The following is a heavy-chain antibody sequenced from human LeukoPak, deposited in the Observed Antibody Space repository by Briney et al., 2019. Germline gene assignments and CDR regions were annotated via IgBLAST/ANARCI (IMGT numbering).Heavy chain of an antibody. Sequence: ASVKVSCKASGYTFTSYDINWVRQATGPGLEWMGWMNPNSGNTGYAQKFQGRVTITRNTSISTAYMELSSLRSEDTAVYYCARGYCSSTSCYWYYYYYMDVWGKGTTVTVSS. CDR2: MNPNSGNT. V-gene: IGHV1-8*03. D-gene: IGHD2-2*01. CDR1: GYTFTSYD. J-gene: IGHJ6*03. CDR3: ARGYCSSTSCYWYYYYYMDV.